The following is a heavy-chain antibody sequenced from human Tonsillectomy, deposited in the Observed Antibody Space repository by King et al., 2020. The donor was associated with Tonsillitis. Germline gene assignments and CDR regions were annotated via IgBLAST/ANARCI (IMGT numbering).Heavy chain of an antibody. V-gene: IGHV4-4*07. CDR2: IYSSVST. D-gene: IGHD3-3*01. CDR3: ASGFLEWNFDY. J-gene: IGHJ4*02. CDR1: GGSISPYY. Sequence: QVQLQESGPGLVKPSETLSLTCTVSGGSISPYYWSWIRQPAGKGLEWIGRIYSSVSTNYNPSLKSRVTMSVDTSKNHFSLRLSSVTAADTAVYYCASGFLEWNFDYWGQGTLVTVSS.